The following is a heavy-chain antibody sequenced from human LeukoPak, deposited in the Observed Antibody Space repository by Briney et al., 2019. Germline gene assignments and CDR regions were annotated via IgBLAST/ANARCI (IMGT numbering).Heavy chain of an antibody. D-gene: IGHD2-15*01. J-gene: IGHJ6*02. Sequence: GGSLRLSCAASGFTFDDYTMHWVRPAPGKGLEWVSLIRWDGGSTYYADSVKGRFTISRDNSKNSLYLQMNSLRTEDTALYYCAKDMGTLGYCSGGSCYSDYYYYGMDVWGQGTTVTVSS. V-gene: IGHV3-43*01. CDR2: IRWDGGST. CDR1: GFTFDDYT. CDR3: AKDMGTLGYCSGGSCYSDYYYYGMDV.